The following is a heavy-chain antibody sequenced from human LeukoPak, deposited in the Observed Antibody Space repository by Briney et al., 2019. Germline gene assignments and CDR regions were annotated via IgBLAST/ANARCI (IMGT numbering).Heavy chain of an antibody. CDR2: IIPIFGTA. J-gene: IGHJ3*02. Sequence: VASVKVSCKASGGTFSSYAISWVQQAPGQGLEWMGGIIPIFGTANYAQKLQGRVTITTDESTSTAYMELSSLRSEDTAVYYCARSTYYAFDIWGQGTMVTVSS. CDR3: ARSTYYAFDI. CDR1: GGTFSSYA. V-gene: IGHV1-69*05. D-gene: IGHD2-21*01.